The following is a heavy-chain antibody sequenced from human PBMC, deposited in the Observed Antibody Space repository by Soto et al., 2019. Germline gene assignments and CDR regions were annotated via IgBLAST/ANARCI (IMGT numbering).Heavy chain of an antibody. CDR1: GFTFSSYA. D-gene: IGHD2-2*01. CDR3: AKVLKSTSCPDY. J-gene: IGHJ4*02. V-gene: IGHV3-23*01. CDR2: ISGSGGST. Sequence: HPGGSLRLSCAASGFTFSSYAMSWVRQAPGKGLEWVSAISGSGGSTYYADSVKGRFTISRDNSKNTLYLQMNSLRAEDTAVYYCAKVLKSTSCPDYWGQGTLVTVSS.